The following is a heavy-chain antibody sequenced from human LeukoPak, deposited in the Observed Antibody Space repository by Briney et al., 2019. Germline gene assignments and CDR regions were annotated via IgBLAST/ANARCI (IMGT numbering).Heavy chain of an antibody. J-gene: IGHJ2*01. Sequence: SETLSLTCTVSGGSISNYYWSWIRQPPGKGLEWIGYIYYSGSTNYNPSLKSRVTISVDTSKNQFSLKLSSVTAADTAVYYCARDVPPHYYDSSGYDLWGRGTLVTVSS. D-gene: IGHD3-22*01. V-gene: IGHV4-59*01. CDR2: IYYSGST. CDR1: GGSISNYY. CDR3: ARDVPPHYYDSSGYDL.